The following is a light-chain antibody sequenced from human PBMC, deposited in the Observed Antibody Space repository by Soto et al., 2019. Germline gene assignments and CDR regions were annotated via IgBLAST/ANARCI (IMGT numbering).Light chain of an antibody. J-gene: IGKJ1*01. CDR2: AAS. Sequence: DIQMTQSPSSLSASVGDRVSVTCRASQSISTFLNWYQQRPWEAPKLLIYAASSLQSGVPPRFSGSGSGADFTLTIGSLQPEDFATYYCQQSYTTPRTFGQGTKV. V-gene: IGKV1-39*01. CDR3: QQSYTTPRT. CDR1: QSISTF.